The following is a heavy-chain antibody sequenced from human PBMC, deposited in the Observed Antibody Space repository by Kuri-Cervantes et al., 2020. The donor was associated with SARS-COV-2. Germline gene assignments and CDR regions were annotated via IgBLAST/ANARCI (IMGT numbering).Heavy chain of an antibody. CDR1: GASISSYY. J-gene: IGHJ2*01. D-gene: IGHD3-3*01. Sequence: SESLSLTCTVSGASISSYYWSWIRQPPGKGLGWIGYIYYIGSTNYNPSLKSRVTISVDTSKNQFSLKLSSVTAADTAVYYCARDGATIFGVVTPSWYFDLWGRGTLVTVSS. CDR3: ARDGATIFGVVTPSWYFDL. CDR2: IYYIGST. V-gene: IGHV4-59*01.